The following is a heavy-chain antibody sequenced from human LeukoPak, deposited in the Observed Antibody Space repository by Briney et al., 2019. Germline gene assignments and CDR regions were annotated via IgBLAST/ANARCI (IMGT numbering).Heavy chain of an antibody. Sequence: SETLSLTCTVSGGSISSYYWSWIRQPPGKGLEGIGYIYYSGSTYYNPPLKSRVTISVDTSKNQFSLKLSPVTAADTAVYYCARDKIEYSSSSEFLYAFDIWGQGTMVTVSS. CDR1: GGSISSYY. V-gene: IGHV4-59*12. CDR2: IYYSGST. J-gene: IGHJ3*02. CDR3: ARDKIEYSSSSEFLYAFDI. D-gene: IGHD6-6*01.